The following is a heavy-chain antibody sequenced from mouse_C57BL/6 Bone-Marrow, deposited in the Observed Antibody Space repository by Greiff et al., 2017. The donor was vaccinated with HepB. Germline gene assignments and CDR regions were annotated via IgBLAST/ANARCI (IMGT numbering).Heavy chain of an antibody. CDR3: TRGGDYYGSSPFDY. CDR1: GYTFTDYE. Sequence: QVQLQQSGAELVRPGASVTLSCKASGYTFTDYEMHWVKQTPVHGLEWIGAIDPETGGTAYNQKFKGKAILNAVKSSSTAYRELRSLTSEDSAVYYCTRGGDYYGSSPFDYWGQGTTLTVSS. V-gene: IGHV1-15*01. J-gene: IGHJ2*01. D-gene: IGHD1-1*01. CDR2: IDPETGGT.